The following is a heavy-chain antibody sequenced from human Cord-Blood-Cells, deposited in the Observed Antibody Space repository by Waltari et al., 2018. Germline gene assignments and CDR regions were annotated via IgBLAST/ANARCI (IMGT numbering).Heavy chain of an antibody. CDR2: IFPGDSDT. D-gene: IGHD6-13*01. J-gene: IGHJ6*02. CDR3: ARCIAAAAYYYYYGMDV. V-gene: IGHV5-51*01. CDR1: GYSFTSYW. Sequence: EVQLVQSGAEVKKPGASLKISCKGSGYSFTSYWIGWVRPWPGKGLEWMGIIFPGDSDTRYSPSFQGQVTISADKSISTAYLQWSSLKASDTAMYYCARCIAAAAYYYYYGMDVWGQGTTVTVSS.